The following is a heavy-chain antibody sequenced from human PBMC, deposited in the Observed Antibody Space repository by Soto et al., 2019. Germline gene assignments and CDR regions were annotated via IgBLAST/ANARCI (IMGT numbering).Heavy chain of an antibody. CDR3: AREMGIRCSGGSCHMGMDV. CDR1: GYTFTGYY. D-gene: IGHD2-15*01. J-gene: IGHJ6*02. V-gene: IGHV1-2*04. CDR2: INPNSGGT. Sequence: GASVKVSCKASGYTFTGYYMHWVRQAPGQGLEWMGWINPNSGGTNYAQKFQGWVTMTRDTSISTAYMELSRLRSDDTAVYYCAREMGIRCSGGSCHMGMDVWGQGTTVTVS.